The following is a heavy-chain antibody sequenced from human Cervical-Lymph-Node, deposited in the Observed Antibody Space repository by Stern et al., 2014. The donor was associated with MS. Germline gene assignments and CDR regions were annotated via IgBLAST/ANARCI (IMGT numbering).Heavy chain of an antibody. D-gene: IGHD1-1*01. Sequence: QVQLVQSGPGLVKPSQTLSLACAVSGASVGGGDWYWSWIRQPPGKGLEWLGHIYYSGANYYKPSLKSRLIISLDTSKNQFSLNLTSVTAADTAVYYCAGAIGKYELLESFDMWGQGTMVTVSS. CDR3: AGAIGKYELLESFDM. CDR2: IYYSGAN. J-gene: IGHJ3*02. CDR1: GASVGGGDWY. V-gene: IGHV4-30-4*01.